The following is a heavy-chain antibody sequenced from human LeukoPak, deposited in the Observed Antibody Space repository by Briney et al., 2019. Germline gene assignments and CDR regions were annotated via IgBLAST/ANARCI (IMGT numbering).Heavy chain of an antibody. V-gene: IGHV3-43*02. Sequence: GGSLGLSCAAPGFMFHDYALHWVRQAPGKGLEWVSLISGDGGSTFYADSVKGRFTISRDNSKNSLYLQMNSLRSDDTALYYCARESESSGWYDYWGQGTLVTVSS. CDR2: ISGDGGST. J-gene: IGHJ4*02. CDR3: ARESESSGWYDY. D-gene: IGHD6-19*01. CDR1: GFMFHDYA.